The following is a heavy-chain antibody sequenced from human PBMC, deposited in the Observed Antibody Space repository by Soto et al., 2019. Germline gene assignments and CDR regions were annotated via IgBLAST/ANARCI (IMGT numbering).Heavy chain of an antibody. CDR3: AKAGIAVARWYNWFDP. Sequence: PGGSLRLSCAASGFTFTSYAMSWVRQAPGKGLEWVSTISGSGGSTYYADSVKGRFAISRDSSKNTVYLQMNSLRAEDTAVYYCAKAGIAVARWYNWFDPWGQGTLVTVSS. J-gene: IGHJ5*02. CDR2: ISGSGGST. CDR1: GFTFTSYA. V-gene: IGHV3-23*01. D-gene: IGHD6-19*01.